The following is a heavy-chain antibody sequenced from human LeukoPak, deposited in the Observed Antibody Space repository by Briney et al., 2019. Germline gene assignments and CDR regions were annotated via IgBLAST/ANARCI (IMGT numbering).Heavy chain of an antibody. D-gene: IGHD3-3*01. CDR3: AKEGAQYYDFWSGYYTAYYYYGMDV. J-gene: IGHJ6*02. CDR1: GFTFSSYA. Sequence: PGGSLRLSCAASGFTFSSYAMHWVRQAPGKGLEWVAVISYDGSNKYYADSVKGRFTISRDNSKNTLYLQMNSLRAEDTAVYYCAKEGAQYYDFWSGYYTAYYYYGMDVWGQGTTVTVSS. V-gene: IGHV3-30-3*01. CDR2: ISYDGSNK.